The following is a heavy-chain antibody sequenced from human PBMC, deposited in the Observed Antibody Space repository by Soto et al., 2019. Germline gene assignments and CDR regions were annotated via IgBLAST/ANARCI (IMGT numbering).Heavy chain of an antibody. CDR3: ARTAVAGQGYYYYGMDV. CDR2: IIPIFGTA. D-gene: IGHD6-19*01. Sequence: QVQLVQSGAEVKKPGSSVKVSCKASGGTFSSYAISWVRQAPGQGLECMGGIIPIFGTANYAQKFQGRVTITADESTSTAYMELRSLRSEDTAVYYCARTAVAGQGYYYYGMDVWGQGTTVTVSS. J-gene: IGHJ6*02. CDR1: GGTFSSYA. V-gene: IGHV1-69*12.